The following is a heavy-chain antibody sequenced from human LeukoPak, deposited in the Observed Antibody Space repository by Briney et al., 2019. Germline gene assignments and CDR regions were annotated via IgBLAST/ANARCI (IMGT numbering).Heavy chain of an antibody. J-gene: IGHJ4*02. CDR3: ARHNRGSGWTGPIDY. D-gene: IGHD6-19*01. Sequence: GGSLRLSCAASGFTFNKYAMHWVRQAPGKGLEWVSVISYDGSNKYYADSVKGRFTISRDNSKNTLYLQMNSLRAEDTAVYYCARHNRGSGWTGPIDYWGQGTLVTVSS. V-gene: IGHV3-30-3*01. CDR2: ISYDGSNK. CDR1: GFTFNKYA.